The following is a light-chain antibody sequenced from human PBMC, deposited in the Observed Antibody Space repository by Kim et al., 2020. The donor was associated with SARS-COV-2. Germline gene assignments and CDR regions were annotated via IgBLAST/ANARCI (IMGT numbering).Light chain of an antibody. J-gene: IGKJ2*01. CDR1: QGISTY. CDR2: SAS. CDR3: LQHHTYPYT. V-gene: IGKV1-17*03. Sequence: SASVGDRVTITCRASQGISTYLAWYKQKPGKVPKRLLYSASSLESGVPSRFSGSGSGTEFTLTISSLQPEDFVTYYCLQHHTYPYTFGQGTKLEI.